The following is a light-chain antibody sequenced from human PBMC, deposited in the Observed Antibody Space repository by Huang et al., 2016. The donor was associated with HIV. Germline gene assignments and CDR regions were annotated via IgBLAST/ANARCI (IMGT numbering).Light chain of an antibody. Sequence: EIVMTQSPLSLPVTPGEPASISCRSSQSLLHSNGYNYLDWYLQKPGQSPQLLIYLGSNRASGVPDRFSGSGSCTDFTLKISRVEAEDVGIYYCMQALQTPVFGPGTRVDIK. CDR1: QSLLHSNGYNY. CDR3: MQALQTPV. CDR2: LGS. J-gene: IGKJ3*01. V-gene: IGKV2-28*01.